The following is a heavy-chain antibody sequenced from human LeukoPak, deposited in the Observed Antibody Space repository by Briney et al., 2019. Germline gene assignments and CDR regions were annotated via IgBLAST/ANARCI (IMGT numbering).Heavy chain of an antibody. D-gene: IGHD1-26*01. CDR3: ARSSVGARRRIDY. CDR2: MNPNSGNT. V-gene: IGHV1-8*01. Sequence: ASVKVSFKASGYTFTSYDINWVRQATGQGLEWMGWMNPNSGNTGYAQKFQGRVTMTRSTSINTAYMELNSLTSENTAVYYCARSSVGARRRIDYWGQGSLVTVSS. J-gene: IGHJ4*02. CDR1: GYTFTSYD.